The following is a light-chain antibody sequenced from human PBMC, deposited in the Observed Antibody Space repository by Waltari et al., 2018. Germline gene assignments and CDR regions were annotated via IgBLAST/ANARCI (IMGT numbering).Light chain of an antibody. J-gene: IGKJ1*01. V-gene: IGKV1-33*01. Sequence: DIQMTQPPSSMSASVGDRAPTTCQASQDIRVCLSWYQQKPGKAPKVLIYDASNLETGVPSRFTGSRSGTDFTFTISSLQPEDIATYYCQQYKDLPRTFGQGTKVEIK. CDR2: DAS. CDR1: QDIRVC. CDR3: QQYKDLPRT.